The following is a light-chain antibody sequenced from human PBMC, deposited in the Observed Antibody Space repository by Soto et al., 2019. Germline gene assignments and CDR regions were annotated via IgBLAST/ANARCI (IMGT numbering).Light chain of an antibody. Sequence: EIVLTQSPGTLSLSPGERATLSCRASQSVSSSYLAWYQQKPGQAPRLLIYRTSNRATVIPDRFSGSGSGTDFTLTISRLEPEDFAVYWCQQYDSSPRTFGQGTKVEIK. CDR1: QSVSSSY. CDR3: QQYDSSPRT. J-gene: IGKJ1*01. V-gene: IGKV3-20*01. CDR2: RTS.